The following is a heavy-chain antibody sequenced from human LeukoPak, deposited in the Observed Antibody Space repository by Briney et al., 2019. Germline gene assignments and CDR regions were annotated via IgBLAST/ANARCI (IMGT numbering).Heavy chain of an antibody. Sequence: SETLSLTCTVSGGSISSYYWSWIRQPPGKGLEWIGHIYYSGSTNYNPSLKSRVTISIDTSKNQFSLRLSSVTAADTAVYYCARDRYHYDSSGYYFDHWGQGTLVTVSS. CDR2: IYYSGST. D-gene: IGHD3-22*01. V-gene: IGHV4-59*01. J-gene: IGHJ4*02. CDR1: GGSISSYY. CDR3: ARDRYHYDSSGYYFDH.